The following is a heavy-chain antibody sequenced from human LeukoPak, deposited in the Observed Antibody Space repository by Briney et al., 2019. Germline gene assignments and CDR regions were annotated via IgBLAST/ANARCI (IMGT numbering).Heavy chain of an antibody. Sequence: SETLSLTCTVSGGSISSYYWSWIRQPPGKGLEWIGYIYYSGSTNYNPSLKSRVTISVDTSKNQFSLKLSSVTAADTAVYYCARSEIYDSSGYYIYWYFDLWGRGTLVTVSS. CDR2: IYYSGST. V-gene: IGHV4-59*08. D-gene: IGHD3-22*01. J-gene: IGHJ2*01. CDR1: GGSISSYY. CDR3: ARSEIYDSSGYYIYWYFDL.